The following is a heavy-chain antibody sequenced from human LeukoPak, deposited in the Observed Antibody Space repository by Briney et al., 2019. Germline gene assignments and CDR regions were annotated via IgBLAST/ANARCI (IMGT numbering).Heavy chain of an antibody. V-gene: IGHV3-23*01. J-gene: IGHJ4*02. Sequence: GGSLRLSCAASGFTFSSYAMSWVRQAPGKGLEWVSAISGSGGTTYYADSVKGRFTISRDNSKNTLYLHMNSLRAEDTAVYSCARGSDVFDNWGQGTLVPVSS. CDR1: GFTFSSYA. D-gene: IGHD3-16*01. CDR3: ARGSDVFDN. CDR2: ISGSGGTT.